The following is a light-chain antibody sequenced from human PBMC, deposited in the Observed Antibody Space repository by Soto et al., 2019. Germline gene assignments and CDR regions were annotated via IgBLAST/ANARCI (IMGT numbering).Light chain of an antibody. V-gene: IGKV1-5*01. Sequence: DIQMTQSPSTLSASVGDRVTITCRASQNVSPWLAWYQQKPGKAPNLLIYDASTLESGVPSRFSGSGSGTEFTLTISSLQRDDFATYYCQQYNSYSTVGQGTKVEI. CDR1: QNVSPW. CDR2: DAS. J-gene: IGKJ1*01. CDR3: QQYNSYST.